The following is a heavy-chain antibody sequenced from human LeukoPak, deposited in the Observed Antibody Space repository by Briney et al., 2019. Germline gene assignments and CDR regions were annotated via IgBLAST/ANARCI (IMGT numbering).Heavy chain of an antibody. V-gene: IGHV4-30-2*01. Sequence: SETLSLTCVVSGGSISSGGYSWNWIRQPPGKALEYIGYIYHGGSAYYNPSLKSRVTISIDRSNNQFSLNLTSVTAADTAVYYCARGGGWSDPWGQGTLVTVSS. CDR2: IYHGGSA. CDR1: GGSISSGGYS. J-gene: IGHJ5*02. D-gene: IGHD2-15*01. CDR3: ARGGGWSDP.